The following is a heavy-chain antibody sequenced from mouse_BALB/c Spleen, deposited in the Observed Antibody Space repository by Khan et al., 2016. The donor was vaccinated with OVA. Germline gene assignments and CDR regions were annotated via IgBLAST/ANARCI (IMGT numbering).Heavy chain of an antibody. CDR2: INPTSGFT. Sequence: HVQLQQSGAELAKPGASVKMSCKASGYTFTTYWMHWVKQRPGQGLEWIGYINPTSGFTDYNQKFKDKATLTADKSSSTAYMQLSSLTSDDSAVYYCARDRIDYWGQGTTLTVSS. CDR3: ARDRIDY. J-gene: IGHJ2*01. V-gene: IGHV1-7*01. CDR1: GYTFTTYW.